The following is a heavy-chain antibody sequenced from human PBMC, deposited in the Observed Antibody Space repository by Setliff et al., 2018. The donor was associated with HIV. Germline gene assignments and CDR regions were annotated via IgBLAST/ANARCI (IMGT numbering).Heavy chain of an antibody. D-gene: IGHD6-6*01. Sequence: ETLSLTCTVSGDSINNYHWSWIRQPPGEGLDFLGFFHYRGSPIYNPSLKSRVNISVDTSKNQFSLNLTSVTAADPAVYYCARSVARDYWYFGHWGRGTLVTVSS. CDR1: GDSINNYH. V-gene: IGHV4-59*01. CDR3: ARSVARDYWYFGH. J-gene: IGHJ2*01. CDR2: FHYRGSP.